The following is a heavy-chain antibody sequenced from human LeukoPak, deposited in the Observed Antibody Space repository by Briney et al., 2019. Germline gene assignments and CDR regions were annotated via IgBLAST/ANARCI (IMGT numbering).Heavy chain of an antibody. CDR2: IYYSGST. CDR1: GGSISSYY. D-gene: IGHD3-3*01. V-gene: IGHV4-59*08. J-gene: IGHJ4*02. CDR3: ASEKPGGFLEWDQEY. Sequence: SETLSLTCTVSGGSISSYYWSWIRQPPGKGLEWIGYIYYSGSTNYNPSLKSRVTISVDTSKNQFSLKLSSVTAADTAVYYCASEKPGGFLEWDQEYWGQGTLVTVSS.